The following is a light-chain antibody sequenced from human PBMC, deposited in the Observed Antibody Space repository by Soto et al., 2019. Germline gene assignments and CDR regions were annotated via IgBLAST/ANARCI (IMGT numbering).Light chain of an antibody. CDR3: QQRNNWPPGIT. CDR1: QTISRNY. J-gene: IGKJ5*01. V-gene: IGKV3-11*01. CDR2: AAS. Sequence: ELVLTQSPGTLSLSPGERATVSCRASQTISRNYLVWYQKKPGQAPRLLIYAASNRATGIPARFSGSGSGTDFTLTISSLEPEDFAVYYCQQRNNWPPGITFGQGTRLEIK.